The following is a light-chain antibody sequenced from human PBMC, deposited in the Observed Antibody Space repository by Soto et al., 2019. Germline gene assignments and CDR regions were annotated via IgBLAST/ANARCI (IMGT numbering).Light chain of an antibody. CDR3: SSFTTSSSVV. V-gene: IGLV2-14*01. CDR1: SSDVGYYNY. J-gene: IGLJ2*01. Sequence: QSALTQPASVSGSPGRSITISCTGTSSDVGYYNYVSWYQQHPGKAPKLMIYDVNNRPSGVSDRFSGSKSGNTASLTISGLQAEDEGDYYCSSFTTSSSVVFGGGTQLTVL. CDR2: DVN.